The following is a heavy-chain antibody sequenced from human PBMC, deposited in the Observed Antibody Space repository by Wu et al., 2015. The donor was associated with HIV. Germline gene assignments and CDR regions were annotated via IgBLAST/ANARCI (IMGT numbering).Heavy chain of an antibody. CDR1: GYTFTNYD. Sequence: QVQLVQSGAEVVTPGASVKVSCKASGYTFTNYDIIWLRQATGQGLEWMGWVNPNTGATGYARNLQGRLTITRDTSTATSYMEMSSLTSEDTAVYYCARGTRGFWSGHPWDYYHYYMDVWGKGTTVTVSS. J-gene: IGHJ6*03. CDR2: VNPNTGAT. D-gene: IGHD3-3*01. V-gene: IGHV1-8*01. CDR3: ARGTRGFWSGHPWDYYHYYMDV.